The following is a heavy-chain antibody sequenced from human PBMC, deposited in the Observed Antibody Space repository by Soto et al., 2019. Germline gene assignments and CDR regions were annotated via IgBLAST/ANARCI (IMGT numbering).Heavy chain of an antibody. D-gene: IGHD6-13*01. J-gene: IGHJ5*02. V-gene: IGHV1-18*01. CDR2: ISAYNGNT. CDR1: GYTFTSYG. Sequence: ASVKVSCKASGYTFTSYGISWVRQAPGQGLEWMGWISAYNGNTNYAQKLQGRVTMTTDTSTSTAYMELRSLRSDDTAVYYCARRIAGPKGSVWFDPWGQGTLVTVSS. CDR3: ARRIAGPKGSVWFDP.